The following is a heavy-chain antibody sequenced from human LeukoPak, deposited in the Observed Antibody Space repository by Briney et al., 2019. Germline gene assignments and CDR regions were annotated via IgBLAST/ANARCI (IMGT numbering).Heavy chain of an antibody. Sequence: GGSLRLSCAASGFTFSSYAMNWVRQAPGKGLEWVSGVRDSGDTTYYADSVKGRLTISRDNSKNTLFLQMNGLRAEDTALYYCAKARGYSSSSSFDYWGQGALVTVSS. V-gene: IGHV3-23*01. CDR2: VRDSGDTT. CDR1: GFTFSSYA. D-gene: IGHD6-13*01. CDR3: AKARGYSSSSSFDY. J-gene: IGHJ4*02.